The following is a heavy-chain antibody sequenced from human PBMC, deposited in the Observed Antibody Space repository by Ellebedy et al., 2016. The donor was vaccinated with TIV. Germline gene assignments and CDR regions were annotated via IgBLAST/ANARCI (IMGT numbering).Heavy chain of an antibody. V-gene: IGHV1-8*01. CDR1: GYTFISYD. Sequence: ASVKVSXXASGYTFISYDINWVRQATGQGLEWMGWMNPNSGNTGYAQKLQGRVTMTTDTSTSTAYMELRSLRSDDTAVYYCASNGKVTTYYYYGMDVWGQGTTVTVSS. CDR2: MNPNSGNT. J-gene: IGHJ6*02. D-gene: IGHD4-17*01. CDR3: ASNGKVTTYYYYGMDV.